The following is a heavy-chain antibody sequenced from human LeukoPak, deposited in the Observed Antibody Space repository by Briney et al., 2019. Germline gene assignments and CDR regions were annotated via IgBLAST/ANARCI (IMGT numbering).Heavy chain of an antibody. CDR1: GFTFTSSA. CDR2: IVVGSGNT. CDR3: AVTHSYPSDY. Sequence: SVKVSCKASGFTFTSSAMQWARQAHEHRLEWIGWIVVGSGNTNYAQKFQERVTITRDMSTSTAYMELSSLRSEDTAVYYCAVTHSYPSDYWGQGTLVTVSS. D-gene: IGHD5-18*01. J-gene: IGHJ4*02. V-gene: IGHV1-58*02.